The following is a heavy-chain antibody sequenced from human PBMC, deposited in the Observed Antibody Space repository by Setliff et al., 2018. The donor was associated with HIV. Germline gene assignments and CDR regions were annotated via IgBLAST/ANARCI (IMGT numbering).Heavy chain of an antibody. D-gene: IGHD6-13*01. V-gene: IGHV1-2*02. CDR1: GYTFTGYY. Sequence: ASVKVSCKASGYTFTGYYINWMRQAPGQGLEWMGWINSNSGGTNYAQRFQGRVTVTRDTSISTAYMELSRLRSDDTAVYYCARPSIAAAASWDAFDIWGQGTMVTVSS. CDR2: INSNSGGT. CDR3: ARPSIAAAASWDAFDI. J-gene: IGHJ3*02.